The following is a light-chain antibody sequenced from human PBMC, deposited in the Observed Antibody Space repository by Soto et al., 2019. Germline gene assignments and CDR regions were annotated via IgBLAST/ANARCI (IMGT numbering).Light chain of an antibody. Sequence: QSALTQPPSASGSPGQSVTISCTGTSSDVGSYRFVSWYQQHPGKAPKLLIYEVSKRPSGVPDRFSASTSGNTASLTVSGLQADDEADYYCSSYAGSYAYVFGTGTKLTVL. CDR2: EVS. CDR3: SSYAGSYAYV. CDR1: SSDVGSYRF. V-gene: IGLV2-8*01. J-gene: IGLJ1*01.